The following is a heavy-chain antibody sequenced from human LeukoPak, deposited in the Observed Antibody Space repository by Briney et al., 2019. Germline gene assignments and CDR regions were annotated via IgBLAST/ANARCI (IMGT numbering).Heavy chain of an antibody. Sequence: SETLSLTCAVYGGSFSGYYWSWIRQPPGKGLEWIGEVNHSGSTNYNPSLKSRATISVDTSRNQFSLKLSSVTAADTAVYYCARAQSSGWYSSGYYYMDVWGKGTTVTVSS. J-gene: IGHJ6*03. CDR3: ARAQSSGWYSSGYYYMDV. D-gene: IGHD6-19*01. CDR1: GGSFSGYY. V-gene: IGHV4-34*01. CDR2: VNHSGST.